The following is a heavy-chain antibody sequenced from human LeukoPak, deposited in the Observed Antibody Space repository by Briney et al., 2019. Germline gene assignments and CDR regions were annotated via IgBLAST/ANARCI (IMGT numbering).Heavy chain of an antibody. D-gene: IGHD1-1*01. CDR3: AMNWNCDY. Sequence: GGSLRLPCSASGFTFSNYAMAWVRQAPGKGLEYVSAISNNGVSTYYADSVKGRFTISRDNSKSTLYLQMNSLRAEDTAVYYCAMNWNCDYWGQGTLVTVSS. J-gene: IGHJ4*02. V-gene: IGHV3-64*04. CDR2: ISNNGVST. CDR1: GFTFSNYA.